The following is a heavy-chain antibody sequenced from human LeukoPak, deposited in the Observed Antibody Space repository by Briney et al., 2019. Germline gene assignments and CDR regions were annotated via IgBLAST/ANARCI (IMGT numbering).Heavy chain of an antibody. V-gene: IGHV1-2*02. CDR1: GYTFTGYY. D-gene: IGHD3-3*01. Sequence: GASVKVSCKASGYTFTGYYMNWVRQAPGQGLEWMGWINPNSGGTNYAQKFQGRVTMTRDTSISTAYMELSRLRSDDTAVYYCARTGEGDFWSGYSLGYFDYWGQGTLVTVSS. J-gene: IGHJ4*02. CDR2: INPNSGGT. CDR3: ARTGEGDFWSGYSLGYFDY.